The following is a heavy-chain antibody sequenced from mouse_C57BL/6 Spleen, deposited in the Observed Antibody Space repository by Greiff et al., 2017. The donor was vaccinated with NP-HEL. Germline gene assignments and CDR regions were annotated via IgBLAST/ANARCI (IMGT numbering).Heavy chain of an antibody. CDR1: GFNIKDDY. CDR3: TTGDYDWDY. J-gene: IGHJ2*01. CDR2: IDPENGDT. Sequence: EVQLQQSGAELVRPGASVKLSCTASGFNIKDDYMHWVKQRPEQGLEWIGWIDPENGDTEYASKFQGKATITADTSSNTAYLQLSSLTSEDTAVYYCTTGDYDWDYWGQGTTLTVSS. D-gene: IGHD2-4*01. V-gene: IGHV14-4*01.